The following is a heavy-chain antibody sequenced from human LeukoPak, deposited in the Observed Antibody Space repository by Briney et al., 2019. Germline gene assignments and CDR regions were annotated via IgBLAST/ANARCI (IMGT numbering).Heavy chain of an antibody. V-gene: IGHV1-2*02. J-gene: IGHJ4*02. CDR3: ARDGVYSSGWYVDY. CDR1: GYTFTGYY. CDR2: INPNSGGT. D-gene: IGHD6-19*01. Sequence: ASVKVSCKASGYTFTGYYMHWMRQAPGQGLEWMGWINPNSGGTNYAQRFQGRVTMTRDTSISTAYMELSRLRSDDTAVYYCARDGVYSSGWYVDYWGQGTLVTVSS.